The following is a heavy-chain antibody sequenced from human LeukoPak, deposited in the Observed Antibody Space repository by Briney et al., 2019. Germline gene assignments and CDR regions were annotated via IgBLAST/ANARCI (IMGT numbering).Heavy chain of an antibody. CDR1: GFTFRSYA. CDR3: ARVFGGAVADY. V-gene: IGHV3-48*03. CDR2: ISSSGSKI. Sequence: GGSLRLSCAASGFTFRSYAMNWVRQAPGKGLEWVSYISSSGSKIYYTDSVKGRFTISRDNAKNSLDLQMNSLRAEDTAVYYCARVFGGAVADYWGQGTLVTVSS. D-gene: IGHD3-10*01. J-gene: IGHJ4*02.